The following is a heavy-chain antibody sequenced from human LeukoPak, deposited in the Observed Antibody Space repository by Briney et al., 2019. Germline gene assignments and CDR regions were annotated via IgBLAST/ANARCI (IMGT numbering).Heavy chain of an antibody. CDR1: GGSFSGYY. J-gene: IGHJ5*02. CDR3: ARHVPFHYYDSSGRQNWFDP. CDR2: INHSGST. D-gene: IGHD3-22*01. Sequence: SETLSLTCAVYGGSFSGYYWSWIRQPPGKGLEWIGEINHSGSTNYNPSLKSRVTISVDTSKNQFSLKLSSVTAADTAVYYCARHVPFHYYDSSGRQNWFDPWGQGTLVTVSS. V-gene: IGHV4-34*01.